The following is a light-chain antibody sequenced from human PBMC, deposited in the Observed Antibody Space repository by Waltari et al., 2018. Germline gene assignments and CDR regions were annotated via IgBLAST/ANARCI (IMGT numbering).Light chain of an antibody. J-gene: IGKJ1*01. Sequence: ETVLTQSPRSLSSSAGESVTLSCRASQSVSRALAWYQQKPGQAPRLLIFGASNRDTGIPDRLSGSGSETDFSLTISRLEPEDFAVYYCQHYVRLPATFGRGTKVEIK. CDR1: QSVSRA. CDR2: GAS. CDR3: QHYVRLPAT. V-gene: IGKV3-20*01.